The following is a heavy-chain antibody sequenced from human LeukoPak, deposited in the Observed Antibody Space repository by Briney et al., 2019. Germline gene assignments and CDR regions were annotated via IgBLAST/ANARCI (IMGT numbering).Heavy chain of an antibody. D-gene: IGHD3-10*01. CDR3: ERPTYYYSSGGIYYFDY. V-gene: IGHV5-51*01. CDR1: AYSSTSYW. Sequence: ESLKISCNGSAYSSTSYWIGWVGQRTATGLEWMGFIYSGDSGTRYSPSFQGQVTISADKSISTAYLQWSSLKASDTAMYYCERPTYYYSSGGIYYFDYWGQGTLVTVSS. CDR2: IYSGDSGT. J-gene: IGHJ4*02.